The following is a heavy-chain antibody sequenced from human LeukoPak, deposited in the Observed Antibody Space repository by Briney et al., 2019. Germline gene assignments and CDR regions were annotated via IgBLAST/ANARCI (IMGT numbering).Heavy chain of an antibody. CDR1: GYSISSSNW. J-gene: IGHJ4*02. D-gene: IGHD5-18*01. CDR2: IYYSGST. V-gene: IGHV4-28*06. Sequence: SETLSLTCAVSGYSISSSNWWGWIRQPPGKGLEWIGYIYYSGSTNYNPSLKSRVTMSVDTSKNQFSLKLSSVTALDTAVYYCASPQGWNSYGYYYWGQGILVTVSS. CDR3: ASPQGWNSYGYYY.